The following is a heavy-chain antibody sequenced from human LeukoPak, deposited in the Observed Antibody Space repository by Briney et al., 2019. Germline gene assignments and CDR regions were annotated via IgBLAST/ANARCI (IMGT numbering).Heavy chain of an antibody. V-gene: IGHV3-30*02. J-gene: IGHJ4*02. CDR3: AKATVDTAWYFDY. CDR1: GFTFSSYD. D-gene: IGHD5-18*01. Sequence: GGSLRLSCAASGFTFSSYDMYWVRQAPGKGLDWVAFVRYDGSQKYYADSVKGRFTISRDNSKNTLYLQMNSLRAEDTAVYYCAKATVDTAWYFDYWGQGTLVTVSS. CDR2: VRYDGSQK.